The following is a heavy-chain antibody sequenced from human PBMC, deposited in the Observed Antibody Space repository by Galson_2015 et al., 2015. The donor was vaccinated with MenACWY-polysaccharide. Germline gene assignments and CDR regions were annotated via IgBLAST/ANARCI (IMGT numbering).Heavy chain of an antibody. Sequence: SVKVSCKASGYTFTSYGISWVRQAPGQGLEWMGWISAYNGNTNYAQKLQGRVTMTTDTSTSTAYMELRSLRSDDTAVYYCARSGYDYVWGSYPNEPPDYWGQGTLVTVSS. CDR2: ISAYNGNT. V-gene: IGHV1-18*01. D-gene: IGHD3-16*02. J-gene: IGHJ4*02. CDR3: ARSGYDYVWGSYPNEPPDY. CDR1: GYTFTSYG.